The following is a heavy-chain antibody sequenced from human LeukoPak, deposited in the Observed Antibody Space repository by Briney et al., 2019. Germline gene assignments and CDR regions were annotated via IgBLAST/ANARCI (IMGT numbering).Heavy chain of an antibody. J-gene: IGHJ6*03. Sequence: PGGSLRLSCAASGFTFSSYSMNWVRQAPGKGLEWVSYISSSSSTIYYADSVKGRFTISRDNAKNSLYLQMNSLRAEDTAVYYCAKDALPSEYYYGSGSYLANYYMDVWGKGTTVTISS. CDR2: ISSSSSTI. CDR3: AKDALPSEYYYGSGSYLANYYMDV. V-gene: IGHV3-48*01. D-gene: IGHD3-10*01. CDR1: GFTFSSYS.